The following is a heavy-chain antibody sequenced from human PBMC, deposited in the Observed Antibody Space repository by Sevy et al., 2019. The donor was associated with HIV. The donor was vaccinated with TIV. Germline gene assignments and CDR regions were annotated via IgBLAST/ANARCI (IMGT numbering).Heavy chain of an antibody. CDR3: ARDGHTAMALDY. CDR2: ISYDGSNK. Sequence: GGSLRLSCAASGFTFSSYAMLWVRQAPGKGLEWVAVISYDGSNKYYADSVKGRFTISRDNSKNTLYLQMNSLRAEDTAVYYCARDGHTAMALDYWGQGTLVTVSS. CDR1: GFTFSSYA. V-gene: IGHV3-30*04. D-gene: IGHD5-18*01. J-gene: IGHJ4*02.